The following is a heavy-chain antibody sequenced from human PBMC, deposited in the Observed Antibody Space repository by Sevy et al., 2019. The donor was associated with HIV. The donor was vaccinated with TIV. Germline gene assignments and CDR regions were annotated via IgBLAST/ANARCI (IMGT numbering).Heavy chain of an antibody. D-gene: IGHD3-3*01. CDR1: GFSFNDYA. J-gene: IGHJ4*02. CDR2: ISNEGNNQ. V-gene: IGHV3-30-3*01. CDR3: ARGGDFTVSLQRFFDY. Sequence: GGSLRLSCAASGFSFNDYAMNWVRQAPGKGLEWLAVISNEGNNQFYADSVKGRFSISRDNSKNTLYLQMNSLRPEDTAVYYCARGGDFTVSLQRFFDYWGQGALVTVSS.